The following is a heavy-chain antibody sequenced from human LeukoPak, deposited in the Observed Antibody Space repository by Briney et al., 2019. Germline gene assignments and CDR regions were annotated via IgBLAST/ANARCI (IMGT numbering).Heavy chain of an antibody. CDR3: ARSRDGYTFDY. V-gene: IGHV4-39*07. CDR1: NGSISSGSYY. Sequence: PSETLSLTCTVSNGSISSGSYYWGWIRQPPGKGLEWIANIYSSGTTYYSPSLKSRITMSIFTSMNKFSLNLISVTAADTAMYYCARSRDGYTFDYWGQGTLVTVSS. CDR2: IYSSGTT. D-gene: IGHD5-24*01. J-gene: IGHJ4*02.